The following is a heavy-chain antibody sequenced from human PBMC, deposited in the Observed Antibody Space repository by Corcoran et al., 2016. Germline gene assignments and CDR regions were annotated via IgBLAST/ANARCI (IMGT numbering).Heavy chain of an antibody. Sequence: EVQLVESGGGLVQPGGSLRLSCAASGFTFSGYWMSWVRQAPGKGLEWVANIKQDGGEKYYVDSVRGRFTISRDNAKNSLYLQMNSLRAEDTALYYCARDNGWSCSTTSCHYYYGMDVWGQGTTVTVSS. CDR2: IKQDGGEK. D-gene: IGHD2-2*01. CDR3: ARDNGWSCSTTSCHYYYGMDV. V-gene: IGHV3-7*03. CDR1: GFTFSGYW. J-gene: IGHJ6*02.